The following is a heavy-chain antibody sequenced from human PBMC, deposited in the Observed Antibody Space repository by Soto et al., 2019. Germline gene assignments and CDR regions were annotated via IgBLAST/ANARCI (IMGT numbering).Heavy chain of an antibody. D-gene: IGHD2-21*01. J-gene: IGHJ2*01. CDR2: INHNGST. CDR3: ARMAVVIAIRYFDL. Sequence: QVQLQQWGAGLLKPSETLSLTCAVYVGSFSGYYWSWIRQPPGKGLEWIGEINHNGSTNYNPSLKSRVTISVDTSQNPFSLKLSSVTAADTAVYYCARMAVVIAIRYFDLWGRGTLVTVSS. CDR1: VGSFSGYY. V-gene: IGHV4-34*01.